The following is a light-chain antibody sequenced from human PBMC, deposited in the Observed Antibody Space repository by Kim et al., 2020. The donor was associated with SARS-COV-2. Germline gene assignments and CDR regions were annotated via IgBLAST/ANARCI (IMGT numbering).Light chain of an antibody. CDR1: SSYVGGYNY. V-gene: IGLV2-14*03. Sequence: QSALTQPASVSGSPGQSITISCTGTSSYVGGYNYVSWYQQHPGKAPKLMIYDVSNRPSGVSNRFSGSKSGNTASLTISGLQAEDEADYYCSSYTSSSTLENVVFGGGTQLTVL. J-gene: IGLJ2*01. CDR3: SSYTSSSTLENVV. CDR2: DVS.